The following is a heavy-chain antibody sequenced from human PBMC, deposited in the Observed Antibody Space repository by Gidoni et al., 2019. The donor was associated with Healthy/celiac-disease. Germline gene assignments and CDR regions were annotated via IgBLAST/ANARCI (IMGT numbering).Heavy chain of an antibody. J-gene: IGHJ5*02. CDR3: ARYSNDHRIDRDWFDP. D-gene: IGHD4-4*01. Sequence: QVHLQESLPGLVQPSETLSLTCTVSGVSISSYYWSWIRQPAGKGLEWIGRIYTRGSTNYNTTLKSRVTMSVDTYKNQFYLKLSSGTAADTAVYYCARYSNDHRIDRDWFDPWGQGTMVTVSS. CDR2: IYTRGST. CDR1: GVSISSYY. V-gene: IGHV4-4*07.